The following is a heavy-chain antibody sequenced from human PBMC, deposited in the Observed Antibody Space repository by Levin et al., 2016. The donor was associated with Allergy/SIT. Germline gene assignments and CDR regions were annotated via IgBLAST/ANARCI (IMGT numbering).Heavy chain of an antibody. V-gene: IGHV1-46*01. Sequence: ASVKVSCKASGYTFTSYYMHWVRQAPGQGLEWMGIINPSGGSTSYAQKFQGRVTMTRDTSTSTVYMELSSLRSEDTAVYYCARDVQPQPRPISIWFGELPDWTPGYFDYWGQGTLVTVSS. D-gene: IGHD3-10*01. J-gene: IGHJ4*02. CDR1: GYTFTSYY. CDR3: ARDVQPQPRPISIWFGELPDWTPGYFDY. CDR2: INPSGGST.